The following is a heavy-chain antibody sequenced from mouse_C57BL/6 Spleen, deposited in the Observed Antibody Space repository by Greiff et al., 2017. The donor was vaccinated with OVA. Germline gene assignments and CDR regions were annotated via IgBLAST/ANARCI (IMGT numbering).Heavy chain of an antibody. CDR1: GYAFSSSW. J-gene: IGHJ1*03. D-gene: IGHD1-1*01. Sequence: VQLQQSGPELVKPGASVKISCKASGYAFSSSWMNWVKQRPGKGLEWIGRIYPGDGDTNYNGKFKGKATLTADKSSSTAYMQLSSLTSEDSAVYVCARCSSYGYWYFDVWGTGTTVTVSS. CDR3: ARCSSYGYWYFDV. CDR2: IYPGDGDT. V-gene: IGHV1-82*01.